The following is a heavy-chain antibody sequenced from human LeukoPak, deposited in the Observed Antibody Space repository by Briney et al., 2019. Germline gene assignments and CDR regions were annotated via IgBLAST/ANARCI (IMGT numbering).Heavy chain of an antibody. CDR1: GYTGTELS. Sequence: ASVKVSCKVSGYTGTELSMHWVLQAHGKGLEWIESFDPEDGETIYAQKFQGRVTMTEDTSTDTAYTELSSLRSEDTAVYYCATDPVRTTVTTFEFGYWGQGTLVTVSS. D-gene: IGHD4-17*01. V-gene: IGHV1-24*01. CDR3: ATDPVRTTVTTFEFGY. J-gene: IGHJ4*02. CDR2: FDPEDGET.